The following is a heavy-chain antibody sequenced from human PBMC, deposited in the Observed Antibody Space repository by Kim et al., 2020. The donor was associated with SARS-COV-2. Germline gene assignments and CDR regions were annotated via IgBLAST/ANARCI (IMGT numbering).Heavy chain of an antibody. CDR3: ARKGSYSDY. V-gene: IGHV3-21*01. J-gene: IGHJ4*02. Sequence: TEINDADSVKGRLTISRDNAKNSLYLQMNSLRAEDTAGYYCARKGSYSDYWGQGTLVTVSA. D-gene: IGHD1-26*01. CDR2: TEI.